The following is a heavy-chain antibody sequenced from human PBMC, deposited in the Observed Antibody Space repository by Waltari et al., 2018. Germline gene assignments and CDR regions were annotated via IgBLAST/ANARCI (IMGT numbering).Heavy chain of an antibody. J-gene: IGHJ4*02. CDR3: ANWPLQDRSMDY. CDR1: GFTFSSYG. Sequence: QVQLVESGGGVVQPGGSLRLSCAASGFTFSSYGMHWVRQAPGKGLEWVAFIRYDGSNKYYADSVKGRVTISRDNSKNTLYLQMNSLRAEDTAVYYCANWPLQDRSMDYWGQGTLVTVSS. CDR2: IRYDGSNK. V-gene: IGHV3-30*02.